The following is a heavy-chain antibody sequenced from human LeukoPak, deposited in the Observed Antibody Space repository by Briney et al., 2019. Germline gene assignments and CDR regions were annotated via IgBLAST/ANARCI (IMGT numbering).Heavy chain of an antibody. D-gene: IGHD2-2*01. J-gene: IGHJ4*02. Sequence: GSSVKVSCKASGGTFSSYAISWVRQAPGQGLDWMGGIIPIFGTANYAQKFQGRVTITADKSTSTAYMELSSLRSEDTAVYYCARGVPDLTFDYWGQGTLVTVSS. CDR2: IIPIFGTA. CDR3: ARGVPDLTFDY. CDR1: GGTFSSYA. V-gene: IGHV1-69*06.